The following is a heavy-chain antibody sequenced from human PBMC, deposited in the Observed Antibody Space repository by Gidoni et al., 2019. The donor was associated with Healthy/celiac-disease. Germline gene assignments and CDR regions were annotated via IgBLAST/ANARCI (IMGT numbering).Heavy chain of an antibody. CDR3: AGGTYYYGSGKDYYGMDV. J-gene: IGHJ6*02. CDR1: GGTFSSYA. V-gene: IGHV1-69*01. D-gene: IGHD3-10*01. Sequence: QVQLVQSGAEVKKPGSSVKVSCKASGGTFSSYAISWVRQAPGQGLEWMGGIIPIFGTANYAQKFQGRVTITADESTSTAYMELSSLRSEDTAVYYCAGGTYYYGSGKDYYGMDVWGQGTTVTVSS. CDR2: IIPIFGTA.